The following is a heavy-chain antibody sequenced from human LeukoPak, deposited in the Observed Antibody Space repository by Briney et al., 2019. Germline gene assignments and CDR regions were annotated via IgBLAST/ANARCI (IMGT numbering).Heavy chain of an antibody. CDR2: SYSGGNA. J-gene: IGHJ3*01. Sequence: SETLSLTCTVSGASTSAYYWSWIRQPPGKGLEWIGYSYSGGNANYNPSLKSRVTISIDTSENQFSLRLTSVTAADTAVYFCAHSRRGGGYYINAFAVWGQGALVTISS. CDR3: AHSRRGGGYYINAFAV. D-gene: IGHD1-26*01. CDR1: GASTSAYY. V-gene: IGHV4-59*01.